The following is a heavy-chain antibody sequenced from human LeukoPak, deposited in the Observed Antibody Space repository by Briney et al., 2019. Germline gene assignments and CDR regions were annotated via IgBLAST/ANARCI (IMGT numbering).Heavy chain of an antibody. V-gene: IGHV4-34*01. CDR2: INHSGST. Sequence: PSETLSLTCAVYGVSFSGYYWSWIRQPPGKGLEWIGEINHSGSTNYNPSLKSRVTISVDTSKNQFSLKLSSVTAADTAVYYCARPREDYYYYYMDVWGKGTTVTVSS. J-gene: IGHJ6*03. CDR1: GVSFSGYY. CDR3: ARPREDYYYYYMDV.